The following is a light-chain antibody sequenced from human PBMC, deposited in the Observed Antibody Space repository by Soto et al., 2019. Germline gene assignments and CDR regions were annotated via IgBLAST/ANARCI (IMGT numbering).Light chain of an antibody. CDR3: QQHFNGPIT. CDR2: DAS. Sequence: EIVLTQSPATLSLSPGERATLSCRASQSVSRYLAWYQQKPGQAPRLLIYDASNRATGIPARFSGSGSGTDFTLTISSLEPEDFAVYYCQQHFNGPITFGQGTRLEIK. CDR1: QSVSRY. J-gene: IGKJ5*01. V-gene: IGKV3-11*01.